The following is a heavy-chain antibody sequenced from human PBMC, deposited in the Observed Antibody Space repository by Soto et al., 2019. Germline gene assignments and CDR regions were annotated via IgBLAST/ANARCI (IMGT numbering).Heavy chain of an antibody. J-gene: IGHJ6*02. CDR3: ARDKWEQQLVDLYYYYGMDV. D-gene: IGHD6-13*01. Sequence: PGGSLRLSCAASGFTFSSYAMHWVRQAPGKGLEWVAVISYDGSNKYYADSVKGRFTISRDNSKNTLYLQMNSLRAEDTAVYYCARDKWEQQLVDLYYYYGMDVWGQGTTVTVS. CDR2: ISYDGSNK. CDR1: GFTFSSYA. V-gene: IGHV3-30-3*01.